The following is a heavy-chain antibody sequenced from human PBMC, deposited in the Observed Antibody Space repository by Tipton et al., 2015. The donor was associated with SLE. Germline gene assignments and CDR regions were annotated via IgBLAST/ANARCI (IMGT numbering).Heavy chain of an antibody. Sequence: TLSLTCTVSGVSISSRDCWSWVRQPPGEGLGWIGDISHSGNTTYNPSLRSRVTISVDKSKNQFSLRLNSLTDADTAMYFCARGKSSRFCDGGVYFDHWGQGSLVTVSS. V-gene: IGHV4-4*01. CDR3: ARGKSSRFCDGGVYFDH. D-gene: IGHD6-13*01. J-gene: IGHJ4*02. CDR1: GVSISSRDC. CDR2: ISHSGNT.